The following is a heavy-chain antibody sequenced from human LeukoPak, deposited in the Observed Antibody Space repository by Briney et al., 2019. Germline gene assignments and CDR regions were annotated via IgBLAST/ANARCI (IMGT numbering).Heavy chain of an antibody. D-gene: IGHD6-13*01. CDR1: GFTGSTNH. J-gene: IGHJ4*02. V-gene: IGHV3-66*01. CDR3: ARDFWGIGRGDY. Sequence: GGSLRLSCAVSGFTGSTNHVSWVRQAPGKGLEWVSAIYSGAGATYYADSVKGRFTISRDNSKNTLYLQMNSLRAEDTAVYYCARDFWGIGRGDYWGQGTLVTVSS. CDR2: IYSGAGAT.